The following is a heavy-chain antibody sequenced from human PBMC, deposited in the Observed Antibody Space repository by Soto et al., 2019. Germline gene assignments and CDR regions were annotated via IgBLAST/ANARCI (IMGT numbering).Heavy chain of an antibody. CDR3: ARVYTRYYDSRGYFVY. J-gene: IGHJ4*02. D-gene: IGHD3-22*01. CDR1: GYTFTSYA. CDR2: INAGNGNT. V-gene: IGHV1-3*01. Sequence: ASVKVSCKASGYTFTSYAMHWVRQAPGQRLEWMGWINAGNGNTKYSQKFQGRVTITTDKSASTAYMELSSLRSEDTAVYYCARVYTRYYDSRGYFVYWGQGTLVTVSS.